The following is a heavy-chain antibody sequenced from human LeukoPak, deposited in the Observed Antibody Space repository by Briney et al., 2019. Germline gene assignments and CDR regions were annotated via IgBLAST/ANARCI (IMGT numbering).Heavy chain of an antibody. J-gene: IGHJ3*02. CDR3: AKVLVGATLRSVGDAFDI. CDR2: ISGSGGST. V-gene: IGHV3-23*01. D-gene: IGHD1-26*01. CDR1: GFTFSSYA. Sequence: GGSLRLSCAASGFTFSSYAMSWVRQAPGKGLEWVSGISGSGGSTYYADSVKGRFTISRDNSKNTLYLQMNSLRAEDTAVYYCAKVLVGATLRSVGDAFDIWGQGTMVTVSS.